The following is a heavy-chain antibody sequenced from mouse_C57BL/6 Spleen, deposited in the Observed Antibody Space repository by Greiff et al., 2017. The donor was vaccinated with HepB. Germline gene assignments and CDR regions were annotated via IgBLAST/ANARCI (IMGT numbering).Heavy chain of an antibody. Sequence: EVQLQQSGAELVRPGASVKLSCTASGFNIKDDYMHWVKQRPEQGLEWIGWIDPENGDTEYASKFQGKATITADTSSNTAYLQLSSLTSEDTAVYYCTTPRDGSSGTWFAYWGQGTLVTVSA. CDR1: GFNIKDDY. V-gene: IGHV14-4*01. CDR2: IDPENGDT. D-gene: IGHD1-1*01. CDR3: TTPRDGSSGTWFAY. J-gene: IGHJ3*01.